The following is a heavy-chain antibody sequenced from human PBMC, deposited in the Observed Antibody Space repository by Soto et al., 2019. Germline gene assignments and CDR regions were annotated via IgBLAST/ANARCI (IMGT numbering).Heavy chain of an antibody. Sequence: ESGGGVVQPGTSLRLSCAASGFTFSSYGMHWVRQAPGKGLEWVALIWYDGSNKNYADFVKGRFTISRDNSRNTLYLQMNSLSAEDTAVYYCARIKSTIWAEGEDYWGQGTLVTVSS. J-gene: IGHJ4*02. CDR3: ARIKSTIWAEGEDY. CDR2: IWYDGSNK. D-gene: IGHD3-16*01. CDR1: GFTFSSYG. V-gene: IGHV3-33*01.